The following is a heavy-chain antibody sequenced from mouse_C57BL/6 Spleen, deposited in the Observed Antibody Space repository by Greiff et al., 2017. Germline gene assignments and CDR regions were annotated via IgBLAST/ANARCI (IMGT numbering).Heavy chain of an antibody. J-gene: IGHJ4*01. Sequence: QVQLQQPGAELVRPGSSVKLSCKASGYTFTSYWMHWVKQRPIQGLEWIGNIDPSDSETHYNQKFKDKATLTVDKSSSTAYMQLSSLTSEDSAVYYCARGGWSGAIDYWGQGTSVTVSS. CDR1: GYTFTSYW. CDR2: IDPSDSET. CDR3: ARGGWSGAIDY. V-gene: IGHV1-52*01. D-gene: IGHD3-3*01.